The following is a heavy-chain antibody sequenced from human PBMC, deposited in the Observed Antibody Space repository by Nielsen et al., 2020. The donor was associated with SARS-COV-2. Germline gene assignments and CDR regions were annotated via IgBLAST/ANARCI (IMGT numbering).Heavy chain of an antibody. CDR1: GGAFSGYR. CDR2: INDSGTT. J-gene: IGHJ6*02. V-gene: IGHV4-34*01. D-gene: IGHD3-3*01. CDR3: ARGIYDFLSGSDVSLNGLDV. Sequence: SETLSLTCGVSGGAFSGYRWIWVRQSPGKGLEWLGEINDSGTTNYNPPLTGRVSISQDASKRQLSLKLSSVTAADTALYFCARGIYDFLSGSDVSLNGLDVWGQGTTVTVSS.